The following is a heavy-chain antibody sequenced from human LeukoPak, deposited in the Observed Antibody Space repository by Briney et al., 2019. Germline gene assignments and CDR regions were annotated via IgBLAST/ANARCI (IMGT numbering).Heavy chain of an antibody. CDR3: TRQAGYCSGGSCVNWFDP. CDR2: IRSKANSYAT. V-gene: IGHV3-73*01. CDR1: GFTFSGSA. J-gene: IGHJ5*02. Sequence: PGGSLRLSCAASGFTFSGSAMHWVRRASGKGLEWVGRIRSKANSYATAYAASVKGRFTISRDDSKNTAYLQMNSLKTEDTAVYYCTRQAGYCSGGSCVNWFDPWGQGTLVTVSS. D-gene: IGHD2-15*01.